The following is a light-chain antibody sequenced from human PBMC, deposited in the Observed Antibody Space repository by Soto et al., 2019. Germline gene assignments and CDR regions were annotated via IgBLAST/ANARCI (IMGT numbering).Light chain of an antibody. CDR3: QNYNTALRT. V-gene: IGKV1-27*01. J-gene: IGKJ1*01. CDR2: AAS. CDR1: QAIGSY. Sequence: DIQMTQSPSSLSASVGDRVTITCRASQAIGSYLAWYQQKPGKVPKLLIYAASTLQSGVPSRFSGSGSGTDFTLTISSLQPEDFATYYCQNYNTALRTFGQGTKVEVK.